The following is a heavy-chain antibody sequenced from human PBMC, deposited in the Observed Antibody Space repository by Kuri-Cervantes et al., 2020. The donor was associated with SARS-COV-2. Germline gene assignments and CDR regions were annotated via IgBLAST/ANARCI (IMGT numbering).Heavy chain of an antibody. CDR3: ARDHTITGTTFD. CDR2: ISYDGTIK. D-gene: IGHD1-20*01. V-gene: IGHV3-30*03. J-gene: IGHJ4*02. CDR1: RFTFNNYG. Sequence: GESLKISCAASRFTFNNYGMHWVRQAPGKGLEWVAVISYDGTIKYYADSAKGRFIISRDNSKNSLYLQMNSLRAEDTAVYYCARDHTITGTTFDWGQGTLVTVSS.